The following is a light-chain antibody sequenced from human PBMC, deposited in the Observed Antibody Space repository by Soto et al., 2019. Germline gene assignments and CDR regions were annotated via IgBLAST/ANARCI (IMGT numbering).Light chain of an antibody. J-gene: IGKJ4*01. CDR3: QQHKSYPVT. CDR1: QNIDIW. Sequence: DIQMTQSPSTLSTSVGDSVTITCRASQNIDIWLSWYQQKPGKAPKLLIYDASNLRSGVPSRFSGSGSGTEFTLTISCLQPDDFGSYYCQQHKSYPVTFGGGTKVEIK. V-gene: IGKV1-5*01. CDR2: DAS.